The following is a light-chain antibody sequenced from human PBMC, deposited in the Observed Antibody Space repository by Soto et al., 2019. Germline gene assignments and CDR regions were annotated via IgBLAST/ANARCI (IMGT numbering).Light chain of an antibody. J-gene: IGLJ2*01. CDR1: SSNIGGNT. CDR2: YNN. Sequence: QLVLTQPPSTSGTPGQKVIISCSGSSSNIGGNTVNWYQHLPGTAPKLLIFYNNQRPSGVPDRFSGSKSGTSASLAISGLQSEDEADYYCAAWDDSLNGVIFGGGTKVTVL. V-gene: IGLV1-44*01. CDR3: AAWDDSLNGVI.